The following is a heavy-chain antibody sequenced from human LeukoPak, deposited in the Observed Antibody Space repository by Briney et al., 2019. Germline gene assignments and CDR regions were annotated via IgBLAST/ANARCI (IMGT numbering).Heavy chain of an antibody. CDR3: ARATFGELLIDY. D-gene: IGHD3-10*01. J-gene: IGHJ4*02. Sequence: SETLSHTCTVSGGSISSGSYYWSWIRQPAGKGLEWIGRIYTSGSTNYNPSLKSRVTISVDTSKNQFSLKLSSVTAADTAVYYCARATFGELLIDYWGQGTLVTVSS. CDR2: IYTSGST. V-gene: IGHV4-61*02. CDR1: GGSISSGSYY.